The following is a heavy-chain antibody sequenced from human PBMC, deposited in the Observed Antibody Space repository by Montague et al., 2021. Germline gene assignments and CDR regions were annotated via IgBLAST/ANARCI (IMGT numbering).Heavy chain of an antibody. CDR2: VFYSGAT. D-gene: IGHD2/OR15-2a*01. V-gene: IGHV4-59*01. CDR1: GDSINGWY. CDR3: ARQGFYERGGFFI. Sequence: SKTLSLTCSVSGDSINGWYWSWIRQPPGKGLEWIGSVFYSGATNYNPSLKSRVTMSADTSKNQVSLKVNSVTAADTAVYYCARQGFYERGGFFIWGLGTLVTVSS. J-gene: IGHJ4*02.